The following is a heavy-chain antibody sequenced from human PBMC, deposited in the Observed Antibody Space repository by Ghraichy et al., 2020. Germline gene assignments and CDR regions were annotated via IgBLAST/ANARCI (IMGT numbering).Heavy chain of an antibody. Sequence: LSLTCAASGFTFSSYSMSWVRQAPGKGLEWVSSISTSSTYKYYADALKGRFTISRDNAKNSLYLQMNSLRAEDTAVYYCARELIGSRGANLYWGQGTLVTVSS. CDR2: ISTSSTYK. V-gene: IGHV3-21*01. D-gene: IGHD3-22*01. CDR3: ARELIGSRGANLY. CDR1: GFTFSSYS. J-gene: IGHJ4*02.